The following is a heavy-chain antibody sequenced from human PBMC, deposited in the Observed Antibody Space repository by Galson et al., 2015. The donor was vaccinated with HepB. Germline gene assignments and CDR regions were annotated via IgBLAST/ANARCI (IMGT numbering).Heavy chain of an antibody. D-gene: IGHD3-3*01. CDR2: ISYDGSNK. J-gene: IGHJ4*02. Sequence: SLRLSCAASGFTFSSYGMHWVRQAPGKGLEWVAVISYDGSNKYYADSVKGRFTIPRDNSKNTLYLQMNSLRAEDTAVYYCAKPLSSTIFGVVIIPWDYWGQGTLVTVSS. CDR1: GFTFSSYG. V-gene: IGHV3-30*18. CDR3: AKPLSSTIFGVVIIPWDY.